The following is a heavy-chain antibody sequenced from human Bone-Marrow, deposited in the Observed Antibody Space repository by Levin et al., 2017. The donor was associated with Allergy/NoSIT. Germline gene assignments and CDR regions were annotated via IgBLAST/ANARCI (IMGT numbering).Heavy chain of an antibody. CDR3: ATGPYVVGTTWFES. D-gene: IGHD1-26*01. Sequence: ASVKVSCQVSGSTLTGLPMHWVRQSPAKGLEWMGRFDPEDGETIYAQKFRGRVTMTEDTSTDTAYMQLSSLTSDDTAVYYCATGPYVVGTTWFESWGQGTQVTVSS. J-gene: IGHJ5*01. CDR1: GSTLTGLP. CDR2: FDPEDGET. V-gene: IGHV1-24*01.